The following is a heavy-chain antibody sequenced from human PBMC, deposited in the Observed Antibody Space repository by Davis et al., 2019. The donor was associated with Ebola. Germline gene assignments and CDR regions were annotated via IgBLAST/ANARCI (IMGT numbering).Heavy chain of an antibody. Sequence: SVKVSCKASGFTFTSSAVQWVRQARGQRLEWIGWIVVGSGNTNYAQKFQERVTITRDMSTSTAYMELRSLRSDDTAVYYCARAHHYGGPAGWSVYWGQGTLVTVSS. D-gene: IGHD4-23*01. CDR2: IVVGSGNT. CDR1: GFTFTSSA. CDR3: ARAHHYGGPAGWSVY. V-gene: IGHV1-58*01. J-gene: IGHJ4*02.